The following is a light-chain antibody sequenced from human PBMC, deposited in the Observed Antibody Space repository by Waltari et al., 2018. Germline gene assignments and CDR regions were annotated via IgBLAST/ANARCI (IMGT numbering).Light chain of an antibody. CDR1: SSDVGASNY. J-gene: IGLJ3*02. V-gene: IGLV2-8*01. Sequence: QSGLTQPPSASGSPGQSVTISCTGSSSDVGASNYVPWYQQPPGKAPNLIIYELGKRPPGVPYRFSGSKSGNTASLTVARLQAEDEAEYHCSAYGGRDNPWVFGGGTKLTVL. CDR3: SAYGGRDNPWV. CDR2: ELG.